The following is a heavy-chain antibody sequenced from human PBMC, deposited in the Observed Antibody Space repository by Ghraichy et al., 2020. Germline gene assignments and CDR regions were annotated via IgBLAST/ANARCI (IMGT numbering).Heavy chain of an antibody. J-gene: IGHJ6*02. D-gene: IGHD6-19*01. Sequence: ASVKVSCKASGYTFSRYDINWVRQATGQGLEWVGWMNPNSGNTGYAQKFQGRVTMTRKTSTSTAYMELSSLRSEDTAVYYCARGPGPQWLEEPGKYYYGMDVWGQGTTVTVSS. CDR1: GYTFSRYD. CDR2: MNPNSGNT. V-gene: IGHV1-8*01. CDR3: ARGPGPQWLEEPGKYYYGMDV.